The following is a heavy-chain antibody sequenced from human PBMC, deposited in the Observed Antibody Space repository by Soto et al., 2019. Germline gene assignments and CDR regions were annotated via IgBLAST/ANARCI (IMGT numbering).Heavy chain of an antibody. Sequence: SETLSLTCAVYGGSFSGYYWSWIRQPPGKGLEWIGEINHSGSTNYNPSLKSRVTISVDTSKNQFSLKLSSVTAADTAVYYCAREAVAGTLEWFDPWGPGTLVTVSS. CDR3: AREAVAGTLEWFDP. J-gene: IGHJ5*02. V-gene: IGHV4-34*01. CDR1: GGSFSGYY. CDR2: INHSGST. D-gene: IGHD6-19*01.